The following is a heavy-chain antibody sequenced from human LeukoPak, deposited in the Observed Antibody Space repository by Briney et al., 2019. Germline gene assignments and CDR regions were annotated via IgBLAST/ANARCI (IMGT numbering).Heavy chain of an antibody. V-gene: IGHV1-24*01. CDR3: ATVSYYYDSSGYQGYFQH. CDR2: FDPEDGET. J-gene: IGHJ1*01. D-gene: IGHD3-22*01. Sequence: ASVTVSCKVSGYTLTELSIHWVRQAPGKGLEWMGGFDPEDGETIYAQTFQGRVTMTEDTYSDTAYMELSSLRSEDAAVSYCATVSYYYDSSGYQGYFQHWGQGTLVTVSS. CDR1: GYTLTELS.